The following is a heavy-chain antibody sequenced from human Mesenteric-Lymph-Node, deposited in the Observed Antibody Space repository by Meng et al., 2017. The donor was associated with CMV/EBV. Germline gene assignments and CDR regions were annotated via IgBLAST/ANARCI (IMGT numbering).Heavy chain of an antibody. J-gene: IGHJ4*02. CDR3: ARDGGGYCSSTSCYMVY. CDR2: ISSSSSYI. V-gene: IGHV3-21*01. CDR1: QFTFNTYS. D-gene: IGHD2-2*02. Sequence: GESLKISCAVSQFTFNTYSINWVRQAPGKGLEWVSSISSSSSYIYYADSVKGRFTISRDNAKNSLYLQMNSLRAEDTAVYYCARDGGGYCSSTSCYMVYWGQGTLVTVAS.